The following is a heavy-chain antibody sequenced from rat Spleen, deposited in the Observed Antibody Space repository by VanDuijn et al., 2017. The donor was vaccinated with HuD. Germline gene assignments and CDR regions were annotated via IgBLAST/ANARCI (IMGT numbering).Heavy chain of an antibody. Sequence: EVQLVESGGGLVQPGRSLKLSCEASGFTFSYYDMAWVRQAPTKGLEWIASINTGGGNTYYRDSVKGRFTISRDNAKSTLNLQMDSLRSEDTATYYCARRGTAIPYNWFDYWGQGILVTVSS. D-gene: IGHD1-2*01. J-gene: IGHJ3*01. CDR1: GFTFSYYD. CDR2: INTGGGNT. V-gene: IGHV5-25*01. CDR3: ARRGTAIPYNWFDY.